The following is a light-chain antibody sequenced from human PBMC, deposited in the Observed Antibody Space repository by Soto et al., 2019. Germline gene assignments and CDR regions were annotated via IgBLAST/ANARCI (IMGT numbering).Light chain of an antibody. Sequence: EIGMTQSAATLSLSAGERATLSVRASQSVSSNLAWYQQKPGQAPRLLIYGASTRATGIPARFGGSGSGTEFTLTISSLQSEDFAVYYCQQYNNWPPITFGQGTRLEIK. J-gene: IGKJ5*01. CDR1: QSVSSN. CDR3: QQYNNWPPIT. CDR2: GAS. V-gene: IGKV3-15*01.